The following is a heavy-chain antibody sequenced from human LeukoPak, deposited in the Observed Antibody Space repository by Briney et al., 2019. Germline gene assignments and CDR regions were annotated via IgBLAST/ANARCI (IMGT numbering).Heavy chain of an antibody. CDR3: AREVVARLRKQYYYYGMDV. CDR1: GGSIGSTSYY. D-gene: IGHD2-15*01. Sequence: SETLSLTCTVSGGSIGSTSYYWGWIRQPPGKGLEWIGSIYYSGSTYYNPSLKSRVTVSVDTSKNQFSLELSSVTAADTAVYYCAREVVARLRKQYYYYGMDVWGQGTTVTVSS. CDR2: IYYSGST. J-gene: IGHJ6*02. V-gene: IGHV4-39*07.